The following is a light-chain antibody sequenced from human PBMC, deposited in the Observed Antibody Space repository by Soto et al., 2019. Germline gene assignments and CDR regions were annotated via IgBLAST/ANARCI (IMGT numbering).Light chain of an antibody. Sequence: DIQMTQSPSTLSASVGDRVTITCRASQSLNNYLAWYQQKPGKAPKLLIYKASSLQSGVPSRFSGRGSGTDFTRTISSLQPDDVATYYCQHYNGYPITYGGGTKV. CDR1: QSLNNY. CDR2: KAS. J-gene: IGKJ4*01. CDR3: QHYNGYPIT. V-gene: IGKV1-5*03.